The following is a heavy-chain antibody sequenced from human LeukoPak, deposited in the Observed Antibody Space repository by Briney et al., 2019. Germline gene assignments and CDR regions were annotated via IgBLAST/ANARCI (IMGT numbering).Heavy chain of an antibody. CDR1: GFTFSTYN. V-gene: IGHV3-21*01. CDR2: ITSTSSYM. J-gene: IGHJ6*03. CDR3: ARDPYSGGYGDDYYYYMDV. Sequence: GGSLRLSCAASGFTFSTYNMNWVRQAPGKGLEWVSSITSTSSYMYYADSVKGRFTISRDNAQNSLYLHMSSLRAEDTAVYYCARDPYSGGYGDDYYYYMDVWGEGTTVTISS. D-gene: IGHD1-26*01.